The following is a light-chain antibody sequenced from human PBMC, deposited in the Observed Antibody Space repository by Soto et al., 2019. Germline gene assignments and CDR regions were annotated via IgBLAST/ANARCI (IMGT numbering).Light chain of an antibody. CDR2: SNN. Sequence: QSVLTQPHSASGTPGQRVTISCSGSSSNIGSNTVNWYQQLPGTAPKLLIYSNNQRPSGVPDRFSGSKSGTSASLAISGLQSEDEADYYCAAWDDSLNGVVFGGGTKVPVL. CDR3: AAWDDSLNGVV. CDR1: SSNIGSNT. J-gene: IGLJ2*01. V-gene: IGLV1-44*01.